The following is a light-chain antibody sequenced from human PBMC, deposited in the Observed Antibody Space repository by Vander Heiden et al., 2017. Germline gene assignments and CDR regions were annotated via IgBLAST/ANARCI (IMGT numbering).Light chain of an antibody. CDR3: QSEDSSGSWV. V-gene: IGLV3-25*03. J-gene: IGLJ3*02. Sequence: SSDLPQPSPASVSLGQTASISCYGDALPKQYAYWYQQKPGQAPVLVIYKDSERHEGIPGRFSGSSSGTTDTLTISEVQEENEADYCCQSEDSSGSWVFGGGTKLTVL. CDR2: KDS. CDR1: ALPKQY.